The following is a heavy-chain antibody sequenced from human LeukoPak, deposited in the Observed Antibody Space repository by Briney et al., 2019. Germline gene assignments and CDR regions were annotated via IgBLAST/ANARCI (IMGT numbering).Heavy chain of an antibody. CDR3: ARRRAGSTRYFDY. V-gene: IGHV4-34*01. Sequence: SESLSLTCAVYGGSFSGYYWSWIRQPPGKGLEWIGEINHSGSTNYNPSLKSRVTISVDTSKNQFSLKLSSVTAADTAVYYCARRRAGSTRYFDYWGQGTLVTAST. CDR2: INHSGST. D-gene: IGHD6-13*01. J-gene: IGHJ4*02. CDR1: GGSFSGYY.